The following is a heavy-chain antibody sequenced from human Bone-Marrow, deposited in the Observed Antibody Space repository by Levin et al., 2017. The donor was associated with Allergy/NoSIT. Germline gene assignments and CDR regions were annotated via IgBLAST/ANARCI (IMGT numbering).Heavy chain of an antibody. CDR1: GYTFGYYS. Sequence: GESLKISCKASGYTFGYYSIHWVRQAPGQRPEWVGWINTDNGYTRYSEKFQDRVTITRDTSASTAYMELSGLESEDTSIYYCARDELQYFDLVAPLDFWGQGTLVSVSS. J-gene: IGHJ4*02. V-gene: IGHV1-3*04. CDR3: ARDELQYFDLVAPLDF. D-gene: IGHD4-11*01. CDR2: INTDNGYT.